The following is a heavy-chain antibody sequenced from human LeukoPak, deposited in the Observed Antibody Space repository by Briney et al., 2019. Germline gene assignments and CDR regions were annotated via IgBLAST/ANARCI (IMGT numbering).Heavy chain of an antibody. V-gene: IGHV4-39*01. CDR2: IYYSGST. CDR3: ARAGYYEGWFDP. J-gene: IGHJ5*02. D-gene: IGHD3-22*01. Sequence: PSETLSLTCTVSGGSISSSSYYWGWIRQPPGKGLEWIGSIYYSGSTYYNPSLKSRVTISVDTSKNQFSLKLSSVTAADTAVYYCARAGYYEGWFDPWGQGTLVTVSS. CDR1: GGSISSSSYY.